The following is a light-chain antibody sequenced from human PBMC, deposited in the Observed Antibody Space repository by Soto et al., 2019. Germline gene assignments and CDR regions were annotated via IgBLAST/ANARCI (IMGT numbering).Light chain of an antibody. CDR2: GAS. Sequence: EIVLTQSPGTLSLSPVERATLSCRASQSVSSSYLAWYQQKPGQAPRLLIYGASSRATGIPDRFSGSGSGTDFTLTISRLEPEDFAVYYCQQYNNWLTFGGGTKVDIK. V-gene: IGKV3-20*01. J-gene: IGKJ4*01. CDR3: QQYNNWLT. CDR1: QSVSSSY.